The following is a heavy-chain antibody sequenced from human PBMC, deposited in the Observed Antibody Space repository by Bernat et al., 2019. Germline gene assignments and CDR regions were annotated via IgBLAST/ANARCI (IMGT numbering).Heavy chain of an antibody. Sequence: EGHLVESGGGLVKPGGSLTLSCAASGFTFNNAWMSWVRQAPGKGLEWVGRINSKTAGGTTDYAAPVRGRFTISRDDSKNTLYLQMNSLRTEDTAVYYCTTAYYILTGDYQYWGQGTPVTVPS. D-gene: IGHD3-9*01. J-gene: IGHJ4*02. V-gene: IGHV3-15*01. CDR1: GFTFNNAW. CDR3: TTAYYILTGDYQY. CDR2: INSKTAGGTT.